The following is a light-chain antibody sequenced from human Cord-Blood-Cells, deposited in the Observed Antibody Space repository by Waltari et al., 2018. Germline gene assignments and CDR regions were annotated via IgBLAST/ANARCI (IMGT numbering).Light chain of an antibody. CDR1: SSNIGSNT. Sequence: QSVLTQPPSASGTPGQRVTISCSGSSSNIGSNTVNWYQQLPGTAPKLLIYSNNQRASVIPDPYSGSKSGTSASLAISGLQSENEADYYCAAWDDSLNGSWVFGGGTKLTVL. V-gene: IGLV1-44*01. J-gene: IGLJ3*02. CDR2: SNN. CDR3: AAWDDSLNGSWV.